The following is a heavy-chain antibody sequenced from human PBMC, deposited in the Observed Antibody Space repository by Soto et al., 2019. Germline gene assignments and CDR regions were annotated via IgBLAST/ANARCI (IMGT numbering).Heavy chain of an antibody. J-gene: IGHJ4*02. Sequence: QVQLVESGGDVVQPGRSLRLSCAASGFTFSSYAMHWVRQAPGKGLEWVAVISFDGTNKYYADSVKDRFTVSRDNSKNTLFVQMNRLRVEDRAVYYCGRDRRFGHGYELGFDYWGQGTLVTACS. CDR3: GRDRRFGHGYELGFDY. D-gene: IGHD5-12*01. CDR2: ISFDGTNK. CDR1: GFTFSSYA. V-gene: IGHV3-30-3*01.